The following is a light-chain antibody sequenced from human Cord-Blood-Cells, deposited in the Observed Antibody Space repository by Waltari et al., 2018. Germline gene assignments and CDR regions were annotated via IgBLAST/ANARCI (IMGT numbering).Light chain of an antibody. V-gene: IGKV1-8*01. CDR1: QGISSY. J-gene: IGKJ1*01. Sequence: AIRMTQSPSSFSASKGDRVTITWRASQGISSYLAWYQQKPGKAPKLLIYAASTLQSGVPSRFSGSGSGTDFTLTISCLQSEDFATYYCQQYYSYPWTFGQGTKVEIK. CDR2: AAS. CDR3: QQYYSYPWT.